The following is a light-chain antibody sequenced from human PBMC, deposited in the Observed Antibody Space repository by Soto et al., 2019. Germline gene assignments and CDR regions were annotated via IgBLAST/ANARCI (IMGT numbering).Light chain of an antibody. CDR3: QQYSNYWT. V-gene: IGKV1-5*03. CDR1: QSISSW. Sequence: DIQMTQSPSTLSASVGDRVTITCRASQSISSWLAWYQQKPGKAPKLLIYRASSLESGVPSRFSGSGSETEFTLTISSLQPDDFATYYCQQYSNYWTFGQGTKLEIK. J-gene: IGKJ2*01. CDR2: RAS.